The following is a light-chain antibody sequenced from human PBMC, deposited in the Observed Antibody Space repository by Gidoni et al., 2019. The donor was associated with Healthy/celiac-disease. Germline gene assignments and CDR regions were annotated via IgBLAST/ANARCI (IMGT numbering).Light chain of an antibody. CDR3: QQSYSTLCX. J-gene: IGKJ2*04. Sequence: DIQMTQSPSSLSASVGDRVTITCRASQSISSYLNWYQQKPGKAPKLLIYAASSLQSGVPSRFSGSGSGTDFTLTISSLQPEDFATYYCQQSYSTLCXXXQGTKLEIK. CDR2: AAS. CDR1: QSISSY. V-gene: IGKV1-39*01.